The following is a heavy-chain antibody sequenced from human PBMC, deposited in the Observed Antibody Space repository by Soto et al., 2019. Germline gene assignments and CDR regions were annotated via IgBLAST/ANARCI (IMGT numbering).Heavy chain of an antibody. CDR2: IYYSGST. V-gene: IGHV4-39*01. CDR3: AAPLTTAGFDP. CDR1: GGSISSSSYY. Sequence: QLQLQESGPGLVKPSETLSLTCTVSGGSISSSSYYWGWIRQPPGKGLEWIGSIYYSGSTYYNPSLKSRVTISVDTSKNQFSLKLSSVTAADTAVYYCAAPLTTAGFDPWGQGTLVTVSS. D-gene: IGHD4-17*01. J-gene: IGHJ5*02.